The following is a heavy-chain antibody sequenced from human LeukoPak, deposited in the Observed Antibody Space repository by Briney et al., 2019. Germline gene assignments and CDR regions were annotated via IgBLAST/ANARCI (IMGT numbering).Heavy chain of an antibody. CDR2: ISGSGGST. CDR3: AKESGWYNWFDP. V-gene: IGHV3-23*01. J-gene: IGHJ5*02. Sequence: GGSLRLSWAASGFTFSSYAMSWVRQAPGKGLGWVSAISGSGGSTYYADSVKGRFTISRDNSKNTLYLQMNSLRAEDTAVYYCAKESGWYNWFDPWGQGTLVTVSS. D-gene: IGHD6-19*01. CDR1: GFTFSSYA.